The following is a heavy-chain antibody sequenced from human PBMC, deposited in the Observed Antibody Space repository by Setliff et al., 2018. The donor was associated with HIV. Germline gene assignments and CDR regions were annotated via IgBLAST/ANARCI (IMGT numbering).Heavy chain of an antibody. Sequence: PSETLSLTCTVSGGSIYSGAYYWAWIRQHPGKGLEWIGHIYYSGDTHYNPSLKSRLTISIDTSVNQFSLKLSSVTAADTAVYFCARIAWYSESTYGHDLYYFDFWDQGSLVTVSS. CDR1: GGSIYSGAYY. V-gene: IGHV4-31*03. CDR2: IYYSGDT. CDR3: ARIAWYSESTYGHDLYYFDF. D-gene: IGHD5-18*01. J-gene: IGHJ4*02.